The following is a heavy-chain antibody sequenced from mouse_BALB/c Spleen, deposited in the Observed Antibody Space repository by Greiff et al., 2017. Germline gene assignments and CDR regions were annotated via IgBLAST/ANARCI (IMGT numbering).Heavy chain of an antibody. D-gene: IGHD1-1*01. CDR1: GFSLSRYS. CDR2: IWGGGST. Sequence: QVQLKESGPGLVAPSQSLSITCTVSGFSLSRYSVHWVRQPPGKGLEWLGMIWGGGSTDYNSALKSRLSISKDNSKSQVFLKMNSLQTDDTAMYYCARNGPFYGSSYGYAMDYWGQGTSVTVSS. V-gene: IGHV2-6-4*01. CDR3: ARNGPFYGSSYGYAMDY. J-gene: IGHJ4*01.